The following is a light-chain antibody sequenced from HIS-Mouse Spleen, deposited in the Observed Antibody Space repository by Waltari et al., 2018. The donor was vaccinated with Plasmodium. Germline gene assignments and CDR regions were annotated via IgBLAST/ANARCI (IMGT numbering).Light chain of an antibody. V-gene: IGLV2-8*01. J-gene: IGLJ2*01. CDR1: SSDVGGYNY. CDR3: SSYAGSNNLV. CDR2: EVS. Sequence: QSALTQPPSASGSPGQPVTTSCTGPSSDVGGYNYVSWYQQHPGKAPNLMIYEVSKRPSGVPDRFSGSKSGNTASLTVSGLQAEDEADYYCSSYAGSNNLVFGGGTKLTVL.